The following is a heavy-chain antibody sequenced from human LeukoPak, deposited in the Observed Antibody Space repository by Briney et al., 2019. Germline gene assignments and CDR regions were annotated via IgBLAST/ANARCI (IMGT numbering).Heavy chain of an antibody. J-gene: IGHJ4*02. CDR1: GFTVINYA. CDR2: IRESSGDT. Sequence: GGSLRLSCAASGFTVINYAMNWVRQAAGKGLEWVSTIRESSGDTYYEDSVKGRFTIYRDISKNTVYLQMNSLRVEDTAVYFCAKRPISGDDKSFDYWGQGLLVTVSS. CDR3: AKRPISGDDKSFDY. V-gene: IGHV3-23*01. D-gene: IGHD2-21*01.